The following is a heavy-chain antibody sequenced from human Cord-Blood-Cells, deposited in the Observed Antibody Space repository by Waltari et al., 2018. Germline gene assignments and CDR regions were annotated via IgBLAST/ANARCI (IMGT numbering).Heavy chain of an antibody. CDR2: IYTSGST. V-gene: IGHV4-4*07. Sequence: QVQLQESGPGLVKPSETLSLTCTVSGGSISSYYWSWIRQSAGKGLEWIGRIYTSGSTNYNPSLKSRVTMSVDTSKNQFSLKLSSVTAADTAVYYCAREGPYCSSTSCYLDYWGQGTLVTVSS. CDR1: GGSISSYY. D-gene: IGHD2-2*01. J-gene: IGHJ4*02. CDR3: AREGPYCSSTSCYLDY.